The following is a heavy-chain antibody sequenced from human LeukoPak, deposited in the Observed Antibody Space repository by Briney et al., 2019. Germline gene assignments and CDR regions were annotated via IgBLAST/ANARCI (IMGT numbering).Heavy chain of an antibody. V-gene: IGHV4-61*01. CDR1: GGSISTSNYY. J-gene: IGHJ6*03. CDR2: IYYSGST. Sequence: SETLSLTCTVSGGSISTSNYYWSWIRQPPGKGLEWIGYIYYSGSTNYNPSLKSRVTISVDTSKNQFSLKLSSVTAADTAVYYCAREARMTTVTGHYYYMDVWGKGTTVTVSS. CDR3: AREARMTTVTGHYYYMDV. D-gene: IGHD4-17*01.